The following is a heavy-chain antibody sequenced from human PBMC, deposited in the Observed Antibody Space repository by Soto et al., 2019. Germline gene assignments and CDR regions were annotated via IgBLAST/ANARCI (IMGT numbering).Heavy chain of an antibody. Sequence: PGGSLRLSCAASGFTFSSYGMHWVRQAPGKGLEWVAVIWYDGSNKYYADSVKGRFTISRDNSKNTLYLQMNSLRAEDTAVYYCARAGVYSSSSGSPFDYWGQGTLVTVSS. CDR2: IWYDGSNK. V-gene: IGHV3-33*01. J-gene: IGHJ4*02. D-gene: IGHD6-13*01. CDR1: GFTFSSYG. CDR3: ARAGVYSSSSGSPFDY.